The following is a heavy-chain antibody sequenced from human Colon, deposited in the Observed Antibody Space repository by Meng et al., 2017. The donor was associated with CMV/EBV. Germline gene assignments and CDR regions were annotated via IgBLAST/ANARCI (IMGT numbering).Heavy chain of an antibody. J-gene: IGHJ4*02. Sequence: SETLSLTCTVSGGSISSSSYYWGWIRQPPGKGLEWIGSIYYSGSTYYNPSLKSRVTISVDNAKNSLYLQMNSLRAEDTALYYCAKASNYYDSSGMFDYWGQGTLVTVSS. CDR1: GGSISSSSYY. CDR2: IYYSGST. V-gene: IGHV4-39*02. D-gene: IGHD3-22*01. CDR3: AKASNYYDSSGMFDY.